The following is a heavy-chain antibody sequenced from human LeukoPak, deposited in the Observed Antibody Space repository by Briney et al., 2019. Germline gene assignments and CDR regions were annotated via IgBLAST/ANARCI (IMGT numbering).Heavy chain of an antibody. V-gene: IGHV4-4*07. CDR1: GGSISSYY. Sequence: ETLSLTCTVSGGSISSYYWSWIRQPAGKGLEWIGRIYSTGSTNYNPSLKSRVTMSVDTSKNQFSLRLRSVTAADTAVYYCARQIASAGTAGFDFWGQGALVTVSS. J-gene: IGHJ4*02. CDR3: ARQIASAGTAGFDF. CDR2: IYSTGST. D-gene: IGHD6-13*01.